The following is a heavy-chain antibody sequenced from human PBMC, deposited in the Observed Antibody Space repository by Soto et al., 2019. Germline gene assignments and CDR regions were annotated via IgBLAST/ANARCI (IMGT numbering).Heavy chain of an antibody. CDR2: INQDGSES. V-gene: IGHV3-7*01. D-gene: IGHD2-2*01. CDR1: GLNSSSYW. Sequence: EVQLVESGGVLVQPGGSLRLSCVVSGLNSSSYWMSWVRQAPGKGLEWVANINQDGSESYYVDSVKGRFTISRDNAKNSLYLQMTSLRAEDTAVYYCARPARECSSPGCANWGQGTLVTVSS. CDR3: ARPARECSSPGCAN. J-gene: IGHJ4*02.